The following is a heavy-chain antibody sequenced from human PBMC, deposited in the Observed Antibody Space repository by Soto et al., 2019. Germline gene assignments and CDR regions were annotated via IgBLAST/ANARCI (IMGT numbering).Heavy chain of an antibody. CDR2: IIPIFGTA. J-gene: IGHJ6*02. CDR3: ASVSGYCSSTRCKYYYYGMDV. V-gene: IGHV1-69*13. D-gene: IGHD2-2*01. Sequence: SVKVSCKASGGTFSSYAISWVRQAPGQGLEWMGGIIPIFGTANYAQKFQGRVTITADESTSTAYMELSSLRSEDTAVYYCASVSGYCSSTRCKYYYYGMDVWGQGTTVTVSS. CDR1: GGTFSSYA.